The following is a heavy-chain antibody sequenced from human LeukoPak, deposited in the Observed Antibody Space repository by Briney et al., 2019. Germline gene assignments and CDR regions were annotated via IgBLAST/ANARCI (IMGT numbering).Heavy chain of an antibody. CDR2: MYTGGGR. J-gene: IGHJ4*02. V-gene: IGHV3-66*01. CDR3: TRGQSYCGADCYSD. D-gene: IGHD2-21*02. CDR1: GFTVSNNF. Sequence: GGSLRLSCAASGFTVSNNFVSWVRQPPGKGLEWVSVMYTGGGRYYGDSVKGRFTISRDNSKNTVFLQMNSLRVEDTALYYCTRGQSYCGADCYSDWGQGTLVTVSS.